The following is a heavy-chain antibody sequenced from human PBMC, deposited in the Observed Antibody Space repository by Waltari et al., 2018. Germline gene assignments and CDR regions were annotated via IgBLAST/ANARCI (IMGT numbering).Heavy chain of an antibody. CDR1: GFTFSSYW. D-gene: IGHD3-10*01. CDR3: ASGISGGGDDAFDI. Sequence: EVQLVESGGGLVQPGGSLRLSCAASGFTFSSYWMSWVRQAPGKGLEWVANIKQEGSGKYYVDAGKGRFTISRDNAKTSLYLQMNSRGAEDTAVYYCASGISGGGDDAFDIWGQGTMVTVSS. CDR2: IKQEGSGK. V-gene: IGHV3-7*01. J-gene: IGHJ3*02.